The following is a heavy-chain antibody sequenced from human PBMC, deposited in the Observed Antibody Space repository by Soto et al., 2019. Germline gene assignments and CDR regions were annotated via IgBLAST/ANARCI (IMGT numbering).Heavy chain of an antibody. D-gene: IGHD3-16*01. CDR2: ISGSSQTI. Sequence: EVQLVASGGGLIQPGGSLRLSCAASGFIFNTYSMNWVRQAPGKGLEWVSYISGSSQTIFYADSVRGRFTISRNNANNSTYLQMVSLRDEDAAVYYCARTLAWRRGPVDFWGQGTLVTVSS. CDR1: GFIFNTYS. CDR3: ARTLAWRRGPVDF. J-gene: IGHJ4*02. V-gene: IGHV3-48*02.